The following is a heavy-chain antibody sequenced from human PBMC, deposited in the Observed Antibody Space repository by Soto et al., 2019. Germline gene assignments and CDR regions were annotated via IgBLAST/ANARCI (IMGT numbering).Heavy chain of an antibody. J-gene: IGHJ6*02. V-gene: IGHV1-18*01. Sequence: QAQLVQSGAEVKKPGASVKVSCKASGYSFSSYGITWVRQAPGQGLEWLGWISPYNDDTKYAQRLQGRVTMTTDTSTRTAYMDIGRLRSDDTAIYSCARGGYYDSSGARNYHFYGMDVWGQGTTVTVSS. CDR2: ISPYNDDT. CDR3: ARGGYYDSSGARNYHFYGMDV. CDR1: GYSFSSYG. D-gene: IGHD3-22*01.